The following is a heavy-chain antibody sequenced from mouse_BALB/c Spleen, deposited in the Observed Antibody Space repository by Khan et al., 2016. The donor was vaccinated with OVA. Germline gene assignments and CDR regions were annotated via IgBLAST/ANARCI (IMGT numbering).Heavy chain of an antibody. CDR1: GYTFTSYY. J-gene: IGHJ4*01. Sequence: QVQLQQSGAELVKPGASVKLSCKASGYTFTSYYIYWVKQRPGQGLEWIGEINPSNGGTNFNEKFKNKATLTVDKSFSTAYMQLSSLTSEDSAVYYYTRSDYYGNSYYWGQGTSVTVSS. CDR3: TRSDYYGNSYY. CDR2: INPSNGGT. D-gene: IGHD1-1*01. V-gene: IGHV1S81*02.